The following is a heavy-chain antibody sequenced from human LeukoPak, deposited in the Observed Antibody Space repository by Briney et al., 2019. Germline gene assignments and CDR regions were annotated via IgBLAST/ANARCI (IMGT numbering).Heavy chain of an antibody. CDR1: GFIFSSFA. CDR3: AKDVRGTYAPDY. Sequence: GGSLRLSCTASGFIFSSFAMSWVRQTPGKGLEWVSTISVNGGSTYSADSVKGRFTISRDNSKNTLYLQMNSLRAEDTAIYYCAKDVRGTYAPDYWGQGTLVTVSS. D-gene: IGHD2-2*01. V-gene: IGHV3-23*01. CDR2: ISVNGGST. J-gene: IGHJ4*02.